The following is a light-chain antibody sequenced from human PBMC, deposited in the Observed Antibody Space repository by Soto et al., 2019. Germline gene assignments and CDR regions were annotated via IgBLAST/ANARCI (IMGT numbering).Light chain of an antibody. V-gene: IGKV1-39*01. CDR1: QSVSSQ. J-gene: IGKJ1*01. CDR2: YIS. CDR3: QQSSTMPWT. Sequence: DIQMTQSPSSLSASVGDRVTITCRASQSVSSQLNWYQQKSGKAPKLLIYYISNLQSGVPPRFSGSGSGTDFTLTISSLQPEDFASYYCQQSSTMPWTFGQGTKVEIK.